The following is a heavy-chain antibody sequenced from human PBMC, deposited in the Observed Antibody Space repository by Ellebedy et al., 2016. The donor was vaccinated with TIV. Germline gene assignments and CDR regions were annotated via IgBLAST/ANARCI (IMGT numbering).Heavy chain of an antibody. J-gene: IGHJ6*02. Sequence: PGGSLRLSCAASEFSFRSYWMAWVRQAPGKGLEWVANIRQDGDEKKYVDSVKGRFTISRDNAKTSLFLQMNSLRVEDTAVYYCARDGAYGDHDYYSYSGMGVWGQGTTVTVSS. CDR3: ARDGAYGDHDYYSYSGMGV. CDR1: EFSFRSYW. V-gene: IGHV3-7*03. CDR2: IRQDGDEK. D-gene: IGHD4-17*01.